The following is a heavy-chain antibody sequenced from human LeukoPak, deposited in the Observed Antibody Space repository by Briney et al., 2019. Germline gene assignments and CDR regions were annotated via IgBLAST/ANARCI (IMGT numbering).Heavy chain of an antibody. CDR1: GGSISSYY. CDR3: ARRVIGGPIDY. CDR2: IYYSGST. V-gene: IGHV4-59*08. J-gene: IGHJ4*02. Sequence: SETLSLTCTVSGGSISSYYWSWIRQPPGKGLEWIGYIYYSGSTNYNPSLKSRVTISVDTSKNQFSLKLSSVTAADTAVYYCARRVIGGPIDYWGQGTLVTVSS. D-gene: IGHD2-21*01.